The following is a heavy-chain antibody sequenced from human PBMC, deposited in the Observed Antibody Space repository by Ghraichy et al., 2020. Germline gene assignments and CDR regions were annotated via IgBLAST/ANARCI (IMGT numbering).Heavy chain of an antibody. Sequence: GGSLRLSCAASGFTFSKYGMHWVRQAPGKGLEWVAVISYDGSNKYYAEFVKGRLTISRDNSKNTLYLQVNSLRAEDTAVYYCAKERDTSGYYSFLGDYYGMDVWGQGTTVTVSS. CDR3: AKERDTSGYYSFLGDYYGMDV. CDR2: ISYDGSNK. CDR1: GFTFSKYG. J-gene: IGHJ6*02. V-gene: IGHV3-30*18. D-gene: IGHD3-22*01.